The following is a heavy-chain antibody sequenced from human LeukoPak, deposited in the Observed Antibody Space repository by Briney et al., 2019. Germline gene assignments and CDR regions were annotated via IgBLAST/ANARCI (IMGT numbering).Heavy chain of an antibody. V-gene: IGHV3-48*02. J-gene: IGHJ3*02. CDR2: ISSSSSTI. Sequence: GGSLRLSCAASGFTISSYSMNWVRQAPGKGLERVSYISSSSSTIYYADSVKGRFTISRDNAMNSLYLQMNSLRDEDTAVYYCARLGLGSIIRGAFDMWGQGTMVTVSS. CDR3: ARLGLGSIIRGAFDM. D-gene: IGHD3-16*01. CDR1: GFTISSYS.